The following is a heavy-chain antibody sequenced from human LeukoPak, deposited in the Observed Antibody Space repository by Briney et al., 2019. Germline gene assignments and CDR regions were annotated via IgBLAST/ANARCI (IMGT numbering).Heavy chain of an antibody. J-gene: IGHJ4*02. D-gene: IGHD3-16*02. CDR1: GFAFSNYN. V-gene: IGHV3-21*01. Sequence: GGSLRLSCAASGFAFSNYNMNWVRQAPGKGLEWVSSITDSSTYIYYADSVKGRFTISRDNAKNSLYLQMNSLRAEDTAVYYCARNRWIDYWGQGTLVTVSS. CDR2: ITDSSTYI. CDR3: ARNRWIDY.